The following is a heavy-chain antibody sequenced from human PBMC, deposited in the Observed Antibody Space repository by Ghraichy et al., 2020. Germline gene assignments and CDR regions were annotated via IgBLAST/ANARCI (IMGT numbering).Heavy chain of an antibody. Sequence: ASVKVSCKASGYTFTGYYMHWVRQAPGQGLEWMGWINPNSGGTNYAQKFQGRVTMTRDTSISTAYMELSRLRSDDTAVYYCSSSAGGRYYGMDVWGQGTTVTVSS. CDR2: INPNSGGT. J-gene: IGHJ6*02. D-gene: IGHD2-15*01. CDR3: SSSAGGRYYGMDV. V-gene: IGHV1-2*02. CDR1: GYTFTGYY.